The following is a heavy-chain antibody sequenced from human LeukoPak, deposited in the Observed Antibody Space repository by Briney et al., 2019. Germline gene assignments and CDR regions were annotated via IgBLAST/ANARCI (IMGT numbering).Heavy chain of an antibody. J-gene: IGHJ4*02. V-gene: IGHV1-24*01. Sequence: ASVNVSCKVSGYTLTELSMHCVRQAPGKGLEWMGGFDPEDGETIYAQKFQGRVTMTEDTSTDTAYMELSSLRSEDTAVYYCATVPRWGSYYFDYWGQGTLVTVSS. CDR3: ATVPRWGSYYFDY. CDR1: GYTLTELS. CDR2: FDPEDGET. D-gene: IGHD3-16*01.